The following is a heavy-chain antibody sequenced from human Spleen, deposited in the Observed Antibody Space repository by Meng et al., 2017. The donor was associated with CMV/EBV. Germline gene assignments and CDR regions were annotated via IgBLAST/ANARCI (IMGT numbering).Heavy chain of an antibody. CDR2: INHSGST. D-gene: IGHD2-2*01. V-gene: IGHV4-39*07. CDR1: SGSIRSGDYY. J-gene: IGHJ6*02. Sequence: GSLRLSCTDSSGSIRSGDYYWSWIRQPPGKGLEWIGEINHSGSTNYNPSLKSRVTISVDTSKNQFSLKLSSVTAADTAVYYCAREYPNGMDVWGQGTTVTVSS. CDR3: AREYPNGMDV.